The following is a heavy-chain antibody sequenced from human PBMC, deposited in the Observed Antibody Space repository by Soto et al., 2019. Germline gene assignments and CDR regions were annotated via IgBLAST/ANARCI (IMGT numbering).Heavy chain of an antibody. D-gene: IGHD3-22*01. CDR1: GFTFSSYA. CDR2: ISYDGSNK. J-gene: IGHJ6*02. Sequence: SLRLSCAASGFTFSSYAMHWVRQAPGKGLEWVAVISYDGSNKYYADSVKGRFTISRDNSKNTLYLQMNSLRAEDTAVYYCAREEYYYDSSGYYYRDYYYGMDVWGQGTTVTVSS. CDR3: AREEYYYDSSGYYYRDYYYGMDV. V-gene: IGHV3-30-3*01.